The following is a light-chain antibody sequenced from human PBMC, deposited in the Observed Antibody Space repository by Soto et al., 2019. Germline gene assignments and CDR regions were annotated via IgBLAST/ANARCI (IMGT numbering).Light chain of an antibody. CDR3: QQDNSCPRT. J-gene: IGKJ5*01. CDR1: QSMSRY. Sequence: IQITQSPSSLSASVGDIVTITCRASQSMSRYLNWYQQKPGKAPNLLIYAASTLQSGVPSRFSGSGSGTDFTLTISSLQPEDFATYYCQQDNSCPRTFGQGTRLEIK. CDR2: AAS. V-gene: IGKV1-39*01.